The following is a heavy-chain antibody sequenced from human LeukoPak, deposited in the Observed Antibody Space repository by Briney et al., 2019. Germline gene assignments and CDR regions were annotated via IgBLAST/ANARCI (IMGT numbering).Heavy chain of an antibody. D-gene: IGHD3-16*01. Sequence: GGSLRLSCAASGFTFSNYAMSWVRQAPGKGLEWISSISGVGSSTYYADSVKGRITISRDNSKNTLYLQMNNLRAEDTAVYYCGAEWGVFYFDYWGQGTLVTVSS. CDR2: ISGVGSST. J-gene: IGHJ4*02. CDR1: GFTFSNYA. CDR3: GAEWGVFYFDY. V-gene: IGHV3-23*01.